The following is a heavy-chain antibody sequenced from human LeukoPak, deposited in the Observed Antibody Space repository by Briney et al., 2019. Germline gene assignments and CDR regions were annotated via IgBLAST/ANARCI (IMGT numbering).Heavy chain of an antibody. V-gene: IGHV1-2*02. J-gene: IGHJ4*02. CDR1: GYTFTGYY. CDR2: INPNSGGT. Sequence: ASVKVSCKASGYTFTGYYMHWVRQAPGQGLEWMGWINPNSGGTNYAQKFQGRVTMTRDTSISTAYMELSRLRSDDTAVYYCARDGDIVVVPAAHKLGGGGLDYWGQGTLVTVSS. CDR3: ARDGDIVVVPAAHKLGGGGLDY. D-gene: IGHD2-2*01.